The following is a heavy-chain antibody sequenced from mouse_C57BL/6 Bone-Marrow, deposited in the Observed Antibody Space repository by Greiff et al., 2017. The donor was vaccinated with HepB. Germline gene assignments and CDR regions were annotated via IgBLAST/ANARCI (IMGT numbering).Heavy chain of an antibody. CDR3: TREGVATRYWYFDV. Sequence: VQLQQSGAELVRPGASVTLSCKASGYTFTDYEMHWVKQTPVHGLEWIGAIDPETGGTAYNQKFKGKAILTADKSSSTAYMELRSLTSEDSAVYYSTREGVATRYWYFDVWGTGTTVTVSS. J-gene: IGHJ1*03. D-gene: IGHD1-1*01. CDR1: GYTFTDYE. V-gene: IGHV1-15*01. CDR2: IDPETGGT.